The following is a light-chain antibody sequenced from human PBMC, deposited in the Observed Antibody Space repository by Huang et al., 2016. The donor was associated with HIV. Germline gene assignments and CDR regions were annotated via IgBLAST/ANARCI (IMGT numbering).Light chain of an antibody. CDR3: QQVNTYPLT. V-gene: IGKV1-9*01. J-gene: IGKJ4*01. CDR1: QGTGNY. Sequence: IQLTQSPSSLSASVGDTVTITCRASQGTGNYLAWYQQKPGKAPNLLIYGASTLQSGVPARFSGSGSGTDFTLAISSLQPEDSATYYCQQVNTYPLTFGGGTKVVIK. CDR2: GAS.